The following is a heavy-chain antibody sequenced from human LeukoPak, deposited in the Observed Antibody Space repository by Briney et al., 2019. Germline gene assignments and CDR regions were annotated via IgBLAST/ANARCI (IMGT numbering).Heavy chain of an antibody. J-gene: IGHJ5*02. CDR3: TSVYGDYEVYRWFDP. Sequence: GGSLRLSCAASGFSFSGSAMHWVRQASGKGLEWVGRIRSRANSYATAYAASVKGGFTMSRDDSKNTAYLQMNSLKTEDTAVYYCTSVYGDYEVYRWFDPWGQGTLVTVSS. D-gene: IGHD4-17*01. CDR1: GFSFSGSA. V-gene: IGHV3-73*01. CDR2: IRSRANSYAT.